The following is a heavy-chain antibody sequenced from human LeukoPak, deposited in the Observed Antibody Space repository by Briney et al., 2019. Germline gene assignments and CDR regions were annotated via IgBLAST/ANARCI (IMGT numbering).Heavy chain of an antibody. J-gene: IGHJ5*02. CDR2: INYRGST. CDR3: ARTQVNWGNWFDP. Sequence: KPSETLSLTCTVSGGSISSSSYYWGWIRQPPGKGLEWIGSINYRGSTYYNPSLKSRVTIPVDTSKNQFSLKLSSVTAADTAVYYCARTQVNWGNWFDPWGQGTLVTVSS. D-gene: IGHD7-27*01. V-gene: IGHV4-39*01. CDR1: GGSISSSSYY.